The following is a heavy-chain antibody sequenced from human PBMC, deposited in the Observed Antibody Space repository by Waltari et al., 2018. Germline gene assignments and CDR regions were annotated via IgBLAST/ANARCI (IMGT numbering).Heavy chain of an antibody. D-gene: IGHD2-21*02. CDR3: ARGGTVTAFDY. CDR1: GGSISSSSYS. CDR2: IYYSGST. Sequence: QLQLQESGPGLVKPSETLSLTCTVSGGSISSSSYSWCWIRHPPGKGLEWIGSIYYSGSTYYNPSLKSRVTISVDTSKNQFSLKLSSVTAADTAVYYCARGGTVTAFDYWGQGTLVTVSS. V-gene: IGHV4-39*07. J-gene: IGHJ4*02.